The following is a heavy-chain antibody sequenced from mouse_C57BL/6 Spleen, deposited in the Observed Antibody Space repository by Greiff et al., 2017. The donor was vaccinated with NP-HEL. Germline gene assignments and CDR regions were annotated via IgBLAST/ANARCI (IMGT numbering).Heavy chain of an antibody. CDR1: GFTFTDYY. Sequence: EVKVVESGGGLVQPGGSLSLSCAASGFTFTDYYMSWVRQPPGKALEWLGFIRNKANGYTTEYSASVKGRFTISRDNSQSILYLQMNALRAEDSATYYCERYEDGNPWLRQAMDYWGKGTSVTVSS. CDR2: IRNKANGYTT. D-gene: IGHD2-2*01. V-gene: IGHV7-3*01. CDR3: ERYEDGNPWLRQAMDY. J-gene: IGHJ4*01.